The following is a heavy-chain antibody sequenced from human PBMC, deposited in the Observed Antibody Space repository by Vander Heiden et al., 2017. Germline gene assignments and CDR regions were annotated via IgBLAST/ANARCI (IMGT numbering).Heavy chain of an antibody. J-gene: IGHJ5*02. D-gene: IGHD1-7*01. V-gene: IGHV3-48*02. Sequence: EVQLVESGGGLVQPGGSLRLSCPDPGFTVSSYSMNWVRQAPGKGLEWVSYISSSSSTIYYADSVKGRFTISRDNAKNSLYLQMNSLRDEDTAVYYCARARNYRFDPWGQGNLVTVSS. CDR2: ISSSSSTI. CDR1: GFTVSSYS. CDR3: ARARNYRFDP.